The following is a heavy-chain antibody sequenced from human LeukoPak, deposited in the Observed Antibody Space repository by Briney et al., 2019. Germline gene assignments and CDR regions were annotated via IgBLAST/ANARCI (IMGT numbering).Heavy chain of an antibody. CDR3: ARVVPAAMGVY. J-gene: IGHJ4*02. CDR2: ISGSGGST. D-gene: IGHD2-2*01. V-gene: IGHV3-23*01. Sequence: GGSLRLSCAASGFTFSSYAMSWVRQAPGKGLEWVSAISGSGGSTYYADSVKGRFTISRDNSKNTLYLQMNSLRAEDTAVYHCARVVPAAMGVYWGQGTLVTVSS. CDR1: GFTFSSYA.